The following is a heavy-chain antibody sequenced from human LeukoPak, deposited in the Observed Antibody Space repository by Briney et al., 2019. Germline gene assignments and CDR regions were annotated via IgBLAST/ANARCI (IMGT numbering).Heavy chain of an antibody. CDR3: ARGSHLYVWGSYRRDYYFDY. Sequence: LSLTCTVSGGSISSYYWSWIRQPPGKGLEWVAVIWYDGSNKYYADSVKGRFTISRDNSKNTLYLQMNSLRAEDTAVYYCARGSHLYVWGSYRRDYYFDYWGQGTLVTVSS. J-gene: IGHJ4*02. CDR1: GGSISSYY. CDR2: IWYDGSNK. D-gene: IGHD3-16*02. V-gene: IGHV3-33*08.